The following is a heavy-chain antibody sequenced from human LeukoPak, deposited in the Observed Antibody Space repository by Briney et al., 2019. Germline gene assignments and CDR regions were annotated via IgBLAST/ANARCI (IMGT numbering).Heavy chain of an antibody. CDR3: ARADYGPFDY. J-gene: IGHJ4*02. V-gene: IGHV4-30-2*01. CDR1: GGSISSGGYS. D-gene: IGHD4-17*01. CDR2: IYHSGST. Sequence: SETLSLTCTVPGGSISSGGYSWSWIRQPPGKGLEWIGYIYHSGSTYYNPSLKSRVTISVDRSKNQFSLKLSSVTAADTAVYYCARADYGPFDYWGQGTLVTVSS.